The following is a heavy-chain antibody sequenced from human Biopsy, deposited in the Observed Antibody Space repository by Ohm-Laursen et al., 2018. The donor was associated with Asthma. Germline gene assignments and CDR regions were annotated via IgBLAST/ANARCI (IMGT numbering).Heavy chain of an antibody. CDR3: ARAVDYSHYYGIDV. Sequence: GASVKVSCKTSGYTFNSAGITWVRQAPGQGLEWMGWISVYNGNIKVAQKLQDRVTMITDTSTSTAYTELRSLRSDDTAVYFCARAVDYSHYYGIDVWGQGTTVTVS. J-gene: IGHJ6*02. CDR2: ISVYNGNI. D-gene: IGHD3-10*01. V-gene: IGHV1-18*01. CDR1: GYTFNSAG.